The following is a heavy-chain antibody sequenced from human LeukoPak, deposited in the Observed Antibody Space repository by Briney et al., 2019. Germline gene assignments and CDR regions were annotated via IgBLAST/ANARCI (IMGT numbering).Heavy chain of an antibody. J-gene: IGHJ4*02. Sequence: ASVKVSCKASGYTFTGYYMHWVRQAPGQGLEWMGWINPNSGGTNYAQKFQGRVTMTRDTSISTAYMELSRLRSDDTAVYYCARLASDIVVVPAAVWGQGTLVTVSS. V-gene: IGHV1-2*02. CDR3: ARLASDIVVVPAAV. CDR2: INPNSGGT. CDR1: GYTFTGYY. D-gene: IGHD2-2*01.